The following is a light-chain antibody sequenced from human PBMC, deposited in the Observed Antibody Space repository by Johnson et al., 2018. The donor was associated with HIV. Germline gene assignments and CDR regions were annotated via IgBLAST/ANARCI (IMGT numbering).Light chain of an antibody. J-gene: IGLJ1*01. CDR1: SSTIGNNY. CDR3: GTWDSSLSSGFYV. CDR2: KND. V-gene: IGLV1-51*02. Sequence: QSLLTQPPSVSAAPGQRVTISCSGSSSTIGNNYVSWYQLLPGTAPKLLIYKNDKRPSGIPDRFSGSKSGTSATLGITGLQTGAEADYYCGTWDSSLSSGFYVFGTGTKVTVL.